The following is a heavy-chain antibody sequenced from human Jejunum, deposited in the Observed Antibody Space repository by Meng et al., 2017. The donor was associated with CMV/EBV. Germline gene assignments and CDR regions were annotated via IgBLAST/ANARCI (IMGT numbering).Heavy chain of an antibody. Sequence: QVQRQGTRPGLVKPSKTLSLTCSAPGGSIGSGDYYWSWIRQPPGKGLEWIGYIHDTGSTYYNPSLKSRVDISLGTSRNHFSLTLSSVTAEDTAVYFCARGSIFVSFDSWGQGTLVTVSS. CDR3: ARGSIFVSFDS. D-gene: IGHD3-3*01. CDR2: IHDTGST. V-gene: IGHV4-30-4*08. CDR1: GGSIGSGDYY. J-gene: IGHJ4*02.